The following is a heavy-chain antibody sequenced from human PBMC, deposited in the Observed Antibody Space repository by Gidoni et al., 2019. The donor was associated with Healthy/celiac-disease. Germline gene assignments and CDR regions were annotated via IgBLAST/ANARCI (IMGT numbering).Heavy chain of an antibody. CDR2: ISSSSSYI. Sequence: EVQLVESGGGLVKPGGCLRLSCAASGFTFSSYSMNWVRQAPGKGLEWFSSISSSSSYIYYADSVKGRFTISRDNAKNSLYLQMNSLRAEDTAVYYCARDSGTVTTGPAGGMDVWGQGTTVTVSS. CDR3: ARDSGTVTTGPAGGMDV. CDR1: GFTFSSYS. J-gene: IGHJ6*02. V-gene: IGHV3-21*01. D-gene: IGHD4-17*01.